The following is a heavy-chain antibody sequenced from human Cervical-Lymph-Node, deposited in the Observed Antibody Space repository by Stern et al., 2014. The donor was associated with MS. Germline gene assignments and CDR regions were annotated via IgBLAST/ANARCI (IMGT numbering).Heavy chain of an antibody. J-gene: IGHJ4*02. CDR2: VNRDGTST. D-gene: IGHD5-18*01. CDR1: GFTFRNYW. CDR3: TMDTFGTEDY. Sequence: EVQLVESGGGLVQPGGSLRLSCVASGFTFRNYWMHWVRQGPGKGLVWVARVNRDGTSTNHADSVKGRFTISRDNARNTLYLQMNNLRVEDTAVYFCTMDTFGTEDYWGQGTSVAVSS. V-gene: IGHV3-74*02.